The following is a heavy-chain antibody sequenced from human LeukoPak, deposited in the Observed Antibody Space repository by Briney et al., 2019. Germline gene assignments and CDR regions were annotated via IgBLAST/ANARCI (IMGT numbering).Heavy chain of an antibody. Sequence: ASVKVSCKASGYIFTSYNIYWVRQAPGQGLEWMGIINPSGGSTNYAQKFQGRVTMTRDTSTSTVYMELSSLRAEDTAVYYCAKGHGWEASYYYYYMDVWGKGTTVTISS. CDR2: INPSGGST. D-gene: IGHD1-26*01. CDR1: GYIFTSYN. V-gene: IGHV1-46*01. J-gene: IGHJ6*03. CDR3: AKGHGWEASYYYYYMDV.